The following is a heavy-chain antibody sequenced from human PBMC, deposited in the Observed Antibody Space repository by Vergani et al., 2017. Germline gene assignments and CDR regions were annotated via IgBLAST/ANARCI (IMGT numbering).Heavy chain of an antibody. D-gene: IGHD3-16*01. CDR3: ARGFGDYYYYYYMDV. J-gene: IGHJ6*03. Sequence: QLQLQESGPGLVKPSETLSLTCTVSGGSISSSSYYWGWIRQPTGKGLEWIGNIYYSGSTYYNPSLKSRVTISVDTSKNQFSLKLSSVTAADTAVYYCARGFGDYYYYYYMDVWGKGTTVTVSS. CDR1: GGSISSSSYY. V-gene: IGHV4-39*07. CDR2: IYYSGST.